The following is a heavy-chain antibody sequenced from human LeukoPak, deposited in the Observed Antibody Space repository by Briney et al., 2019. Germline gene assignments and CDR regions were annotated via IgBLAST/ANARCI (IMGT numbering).Heavy chain of an antibody. CDR1: GGSFSGYY. CDR3: ARGLFY. CDR2: INHSGST. V-gene: IGHV4-34*01. Sequence: PSETLSLTCAVYGGSFSGYYWSWIRQPPGKGLEWIGKINHSGSTNYNPSLKSRVTISVDTSKNQFSLKLSSVTAADTAVYYCARGLFYWGQGTLVTVSS. J-gene: IGHJ4*02. D-gene: IGHD3-10*01.